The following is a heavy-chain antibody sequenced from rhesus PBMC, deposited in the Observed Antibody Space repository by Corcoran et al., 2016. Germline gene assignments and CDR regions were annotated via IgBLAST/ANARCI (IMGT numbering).Heavy chain of an antibody. V-gene: IGHV5-2*01. CDR1: GYSFTSYW. D-gene: IGHD1-20*01. J-gene: IGHJ4*01. CDR3: AKYSWNNGFDY. CDR2: IDPSNSDT. Sequence: EVQLVQSGAEVKRPGESLKIACMNSGYSFTSYWIRWGCRMPGKGLEWMGAIDPSNSDTRYSPSFQGQVTISADKSISTAYLQWSSLKASDSATYYCAKYSWNNGFDYWGQGVLVTVSS.